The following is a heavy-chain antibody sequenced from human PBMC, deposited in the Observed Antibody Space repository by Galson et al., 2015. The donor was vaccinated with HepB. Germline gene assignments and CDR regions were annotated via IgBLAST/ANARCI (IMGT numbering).Heavy chain of an antibody. D-gene: IGHD3-16*01. CDR3: AKVWGIKVGGVINAFDI. CDR2: IRGSASST. Sequence: SLRLSCAASGFTFSNYGMAWVRQAPGKGLEWVSGIRGSASSTYYADSVKGRFTISRDNSKNTLYLQMSSLRAEDTAVYYCAKVWGIKVGGVINAFDIWGRGTLVTVSS. V-gene: IGHV3-23*01. CDR1: GFTFSNYG. J-gene: IGHJ2*01.